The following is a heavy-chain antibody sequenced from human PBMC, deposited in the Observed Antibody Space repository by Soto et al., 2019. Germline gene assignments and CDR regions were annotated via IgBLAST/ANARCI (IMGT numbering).Heavy chain of an antibody. Sequence: EVQLLESGGGLVQPGGSLRLSCAASGFTFSSYAMSWVRQAPGKGLEWVSAISGSGGSTYYADSVKGRFTISRDNSKNTLYLQMNSLRAEDTAVYYCSKGDCGGDCHPWFDPWGQGTLVTVSS. J-gene: IGHJ5*02. CDR2: ISGSGGST. CDR3: SKGDCGGDCHPWFDP. V-gene: IGHV3-23*01. CDR1: GFTFSSYA. D-gene: IGHD2-21*02.